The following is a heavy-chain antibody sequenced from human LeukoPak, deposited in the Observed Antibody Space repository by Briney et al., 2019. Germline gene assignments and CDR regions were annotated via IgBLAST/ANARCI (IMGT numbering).Heavy chain of an antibody. V-gene: IGHV4-59*08. CDR2: ISHSGST. CDR1: GGSLSTFY. CDR3: ARFGKYYFDY. J-gene: IGHJ4*02. D-gene: IGHD3-10*01. Sequence: SETLSLTCTVAGGSLSTFYWSWIRQPPGKGLEWIAYISHSGSTSYNPFLKSRVVMSVDTSKNQFSLKLSSVTAADTAVYYCARFGKYYFDYWGQGTLVTVSS.